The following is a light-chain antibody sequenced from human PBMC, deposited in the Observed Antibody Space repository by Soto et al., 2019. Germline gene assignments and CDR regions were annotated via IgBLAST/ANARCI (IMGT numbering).Light chain of an antibody. J-gene: IGKJ2*01. CDR3: QQYYSSPYT. Sequence: DIVMTQSPDSLAVSVAERATINCKSSQSVLYSSNNKNYLAWYQQRPRQPPKLLIYWASTRESGVPDRFNGSGSGTDFTLTVTSLQAEDVAVYYCQQYYSSPYTFGQGTKLEIK. CDR2: WAS. V-gene: IGKV4-1*01. CDR1: QSVLYSSNNKNY.